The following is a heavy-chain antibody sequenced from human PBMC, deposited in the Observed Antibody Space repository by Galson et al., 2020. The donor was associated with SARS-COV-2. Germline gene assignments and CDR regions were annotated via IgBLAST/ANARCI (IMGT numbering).Heavy chain of an antibody. J-gene: IGHJ1*01. CDR3: ARGSGSYYYFHH. Sequence: SETLSLTCTVSGGSISDSSYYWDWIRQSPGKGLEWIGSIYYSGSTNYNPSLEGRVTISIFTSKNQFSLKVNSLTAADTAVYYCARGSGSYYYFHHWGQGTLAPVSS. CDR2: IYYSGST. D-gene: IGHD3-10*01. CDR1: GGSISDSSYY. V-gene: IGHV4-39*02.